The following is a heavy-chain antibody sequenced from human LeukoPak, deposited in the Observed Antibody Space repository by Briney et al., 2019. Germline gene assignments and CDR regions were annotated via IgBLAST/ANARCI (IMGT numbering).Heavy chain of an antibody. CDR1: GGTFSSYA. CDR2: IIPIFGTA. J-gene: IGHJ4*02. V-gene: IGHV1-69*01. Sequence: SVKVSCKASGGTFSSYAISWVRQAPGQGLEWMGGIIPIFGTANYAQKFQGRVTLTADESTSTAYMELSSLRSEDTAVYYCAGYCSSTSCYDFDYWGQGTLVTVSS. D-gene: IGHD2-2*01. CDR3: AGYCSSTSCYDFDY.